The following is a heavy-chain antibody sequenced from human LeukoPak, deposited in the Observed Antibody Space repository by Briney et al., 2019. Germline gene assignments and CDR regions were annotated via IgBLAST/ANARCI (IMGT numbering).Heavy chain of an antibody. D-gene: IGHD4-17*01. CDR2: INHSGST. CDR1: GGSISSYY. J-gene: IGHJ4*02. Sequence: SETLSLTCTVSGGSISSYYWSWIRQPPGKGLEWIGEINHSGSTNYNPSLKSRVTISVDTSKNQFSLKLSSVTAADTAVYYCARGGGDGDYNFDYWGQGTLVTVSS. V-gene: IGHV4-34*01. CDR3: ARGGGDGDYNFDY.